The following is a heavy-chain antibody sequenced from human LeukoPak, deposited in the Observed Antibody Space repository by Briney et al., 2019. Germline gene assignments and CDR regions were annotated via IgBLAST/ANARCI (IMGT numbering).Heavy chain of an antibody. D-gene: IGHD6-13*01. CDR1: GGSISRYY. CDR2: IYTSGST. Sequence: SETLSLTCSVSGGSISRYYWSWIRQPAGKGLQWIGRIYTSGSTNYNPSPKSRVTMSVDTSKNQFSLKLSSVTAADTAVYYCARASSWLPFEYWGQGTLVTVSS. J-gene: IGHJ4*02. CDR3: ARASSWLPFEY. V-gene: IGHV4-4*07.